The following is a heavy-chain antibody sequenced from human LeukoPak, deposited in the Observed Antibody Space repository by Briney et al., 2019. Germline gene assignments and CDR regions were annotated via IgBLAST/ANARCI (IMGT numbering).Heavy chain of an antibody. Sequence: SVKVSCKASGGTFSSYAISWVRQAPGQGLEWMGRSIPIFGTANYAQKFQGRVTITTDESTSTAYMELSSLRSEDTAVYYCARGSKGIQLWFGGSCYYYYMDVWGKGPRSPSP. D-gene: IGHD5-18*01. CDR1: GGTFSSYA. CDR2: SIPIFGTA. V-gene: IGHV1-69*05. J-gene: IGHJ6*03. CDR3: ARGSKGIQLWFGGSCYYYYMDV.